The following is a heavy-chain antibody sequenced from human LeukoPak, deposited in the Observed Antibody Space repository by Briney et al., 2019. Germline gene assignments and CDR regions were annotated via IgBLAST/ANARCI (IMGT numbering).Heavy chain of an antibody. CDR1: GFSLSGGW. Sequence: GGSLRLSCVGSGFSLSGGWMTWVRQAPGTGLEWVANIREDGGETYYVDSVRGRFTISRDNAKNSVYLQMDNLRAEDTAVYFCARPVNRLFLFWGPGTLVTVSS. V-gene: IGHV3-7*01. CDR3: ARPVNRLFLF. J-gene: IGHJ4*02. D-gene: IGHD2-21*01. CDR2: IREDGGET.